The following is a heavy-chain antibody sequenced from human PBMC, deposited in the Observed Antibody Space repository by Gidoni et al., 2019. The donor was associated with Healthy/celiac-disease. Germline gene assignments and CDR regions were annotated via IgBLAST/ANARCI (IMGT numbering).Heavy chain of an antibody. Sequence: QVQLVESGGGVVQPGRSLRLSCAASGFTFSSYGMHWVRQAPGKWLEWVAVISYDGSNKYYADSVKGRFTISRENSKNTLYLQMNSLRAEDTAGYYCARDDYYGSGRPTVYYGMDVWGQGTTVTVSS. J-gene: IGHJ6*02. CDR1: GFTFSSYG. CDR2: ISYDGSNK. CDR3: ARDDYYGSGRPTVYYGMDV. V-gene: IGHV3-30*03. D-gene: IGHD3-10*01.